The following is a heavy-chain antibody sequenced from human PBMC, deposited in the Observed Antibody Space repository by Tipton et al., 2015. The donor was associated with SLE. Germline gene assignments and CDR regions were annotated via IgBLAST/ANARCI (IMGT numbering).Heavy chain of an antibody. D-gene: IGHD3-10*01. Sequence: RSLRLSCEASGFTFSSYGMHWVRQAPGKGLEWVAVIWYDGSNKYYADSVKGRFTISRDNAKNSLYLQMNSLRVEDTAVYFCAGDDYASGITWGQGTLVTVSS. CDR2: IWYDGSNK. J-gene: IGHJ5*02. CDR1: GFTFSSYG. V-gene: IGHV3-33*08. CDR3: AGDDYASGIT.